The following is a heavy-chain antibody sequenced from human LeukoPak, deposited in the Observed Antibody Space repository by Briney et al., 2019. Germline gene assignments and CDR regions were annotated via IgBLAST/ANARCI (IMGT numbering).Heavy chain of an antibody. CDR2: IYHSGST. Sequence: SQTLSLTCTVSGGSISSDGYHWSWIRQHPGKGLEWIGCIYHSGSTYYNPSLKSRVVISVDTSKNQFSLKRSSVTAADTALYYCAREMFHDYVWGSYRQFDYWGQGTLVSVSS. D-gene: IGHD3-16*02. J-gene: IGHJ4*02. CDR3: AREMFHDYVWGSYRQFDY. V-gene: IGHV4-31*03. CDR1: GGSISSDGYH.